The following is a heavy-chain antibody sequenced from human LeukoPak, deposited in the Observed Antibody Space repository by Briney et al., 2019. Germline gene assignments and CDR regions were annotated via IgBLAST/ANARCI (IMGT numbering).Heavy chain of an antibody. V-gene: IGHV3-21*04. CDR2: ITSSSTYM. D-gene: IGHD1-1*01. Sequence: GGSLRLSCAASGFTFSTYNMNWVRRTPGKGLEWVSSITSSSTYMFYADSVRGRFTISRDNSKNTLYLQMNSLRAEDTAVYYCARTVQLERPVPLRNYYYMDVWGKGTTVTISS. J-gene: IGHJ6*03. CDR3: ARTVQLERPVPLRNYYYMDV. CDR1: GFTFSTYN.